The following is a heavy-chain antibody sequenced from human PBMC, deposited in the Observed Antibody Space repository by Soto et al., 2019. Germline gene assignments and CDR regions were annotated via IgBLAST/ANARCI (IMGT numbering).Heavy chain of an antibody. V-gene: IGHV1-3*01. CDR1: GYPFTSYA. CDR2: ITGGNNT. D-gene: IGHD3-22*01. J-gene: IGHJ4*02. Sequence: QVHLVQSGAEVRKPGASVKISCRASGYPFTSYAIHWVRLAPGHGLEGMGWITGGNNTKYSQTFMGRVSITSDTSASTAYMELSSLRSEDTALYYCARGRLFNDYWGQGTLVTVSS. CDR3: ARGRLFNDY.